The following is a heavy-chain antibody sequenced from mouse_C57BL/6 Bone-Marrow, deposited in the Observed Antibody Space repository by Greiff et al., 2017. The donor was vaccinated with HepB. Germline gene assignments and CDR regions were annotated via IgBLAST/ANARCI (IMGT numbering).Heavy chain of an antibody. CDR2: ISGGGGNT. CDR1: GFTFSSYT. D-gene: IGHD2-5*01. Sequence: EVKLMESGGGLVKPGGSLKLSCAASGFTFSSYTMSWVRQTPEKRLEWVATISGGGGNTYYPDSVKGRFTISRDNAKNTLYLQMSSLRSEDTALYYCARDGDSNYDYWGQGTTLTVSS. J-gene: IGHJ2*01. CDR3: ARDGDSNYDY. V-gene: IGHV5-9*01.